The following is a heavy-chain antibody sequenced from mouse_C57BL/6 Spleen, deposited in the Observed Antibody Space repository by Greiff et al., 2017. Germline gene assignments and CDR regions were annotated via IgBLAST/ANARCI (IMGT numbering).Heavy chain of an antibody. J-gene: IGHJ3*01. Sequence: QVQLQQPGAELVKPGASVKVSCKASGYTFTSYLMHWVKQRPGQGLEWIGRIHPSDSDTNYNQKFKGKATLTVDKSSSTAYMQLSSLTSEDSAVYYCAICRGYGSSTGAWFAYWGQGTLVTVSA. CDR2: IHPSDSDT. CDR1: GYTFTSYL. V-gene: IGHV1-74*01. CDR3: AICRGYGSSTGAWFAY. D-gene: IGHD1-1*01.